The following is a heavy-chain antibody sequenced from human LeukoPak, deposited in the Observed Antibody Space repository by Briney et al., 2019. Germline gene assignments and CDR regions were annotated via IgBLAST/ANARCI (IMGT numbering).Heavy chain of an antibody. V-gene: IGHV4-59*12. Sequence: SETLSLTCTVSGGSITSYYWSWIRRPPGKGLEWIGYIYYSGSANYNPSLKSRVTISVDTSKNQFSLKLSSVTAADTAVYYCARRFGVVGRGGRWFDPWGQGTLVTVSS. CDR1: GGSITSYY. D-gene: IGHD2-21*01. CDR3: ARRFGVVGRGGRWFDP. CDR2: IYYSGSA. J-gene: IGHJ5*02.